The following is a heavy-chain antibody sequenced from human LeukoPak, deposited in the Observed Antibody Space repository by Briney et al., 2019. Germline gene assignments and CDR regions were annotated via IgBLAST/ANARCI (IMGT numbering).Heavy chain of an antibody. J-gene: IGHJ4*02. CDR2: ISSSSSYI. Sequence: GGSLRLSCAASGFTFSSYSMNWVRKAPGKWLEWVSSISSSSSYIYYADSVKGRFTISRDNAKNSLYLQMNSLRAEDTAVYYCARDRTRGGSKRDFDYWGQGTLVTVSS. CDR1: GFTFSSYS. D-gene: IGHD3-16*01. CDR3: ARDRTRGGSKRDFDY. V-gene: IGHV3-21*01.